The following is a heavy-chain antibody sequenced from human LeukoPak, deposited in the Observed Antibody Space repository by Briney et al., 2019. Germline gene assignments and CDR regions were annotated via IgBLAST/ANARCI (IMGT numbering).Heavy chain of an antibody. Sequence: PSETLSLTCTVSGGSISSYYWSWIRQPPGKGLEWIGYIYYSGSTNYNPSLKSRVTISVATSKNQFSLKLSSVTAAETAVYYCASGSYYTGGAFDIWGQGTMVTVSS. J-gene: IGHJ3*02. CDR1: GGSISSYY. CDR2: IYYSGST. V-gene: IGHV4-59*08. CDR3: ASGSYYTGGAFDI. D-gene: IGHD1-26*01.